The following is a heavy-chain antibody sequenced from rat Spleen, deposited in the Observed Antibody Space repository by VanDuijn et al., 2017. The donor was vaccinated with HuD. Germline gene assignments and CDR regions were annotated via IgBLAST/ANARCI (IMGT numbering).Heavy chain of an antibody. CDR3: TTALHAYYFDY. D-gene: IGHD1-9*01. Sequence: EVQLVASGGGLVQPGRSLKLSCVVSGFTFSNYYMAWVRQAPTKGLEWVAYISTGGGSTYYRDSVKGRFTISRDNAKSTLYLQMDSLRSEDTATYYCTTALHAYYFDYWGQGVMVTVSS. V-gene: IGHV5-27*01. CDR1: GFTFSNYY. J-gene: IGHJ2*01. CDR2: ISTGGGST.